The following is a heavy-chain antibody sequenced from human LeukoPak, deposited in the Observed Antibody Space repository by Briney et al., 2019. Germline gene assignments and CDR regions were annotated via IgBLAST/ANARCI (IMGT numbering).Heavy chain of an antibody. CDR2: IYYSGST. V-gene: IGHV4-59*12. CDR3: AGDYGSGSYRFDY. Sequence: SETLSLTCAVYGGSFSSYSWSWVRQPPGRGLEWIGYIYYSGSTIYNPSLKSRVTISLDTSNNQFSLKLSSMTAADTAVYYCAGDYGSGSYRFDYWGQGTLVTVSS. CDR1: GGSFSSYS. J-gene: IGHJ4*02. D-gene: IGHD3-10*01.